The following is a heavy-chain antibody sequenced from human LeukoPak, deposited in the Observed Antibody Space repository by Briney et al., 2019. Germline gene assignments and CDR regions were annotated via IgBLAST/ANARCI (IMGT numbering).Heavy chain of an antibody. J-gene: IGHJ4*02. CDR1: GYTFTSYD. V-gene: IGHV1-8*01. D-gene: IGHD6-13*01. CDR3: ARDSLPYSSSWPDY. CDR2: MNPNSGNT. Sequence: ASVKVSCKASGYTFTSYDINWVRQATGQGLEWMGWMNPNSGNTGYAQKFQGRVTMTRNTSISTAYMELSGLRSEDTAVYYCARDSLPYSSSWPDYWGQGTLVTVSS.